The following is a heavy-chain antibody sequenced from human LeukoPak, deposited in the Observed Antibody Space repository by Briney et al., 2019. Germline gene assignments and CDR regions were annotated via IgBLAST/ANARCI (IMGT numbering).Heavy chain of an antibody. Sequence: ASVTVSCTASGYTFTSYDINWVRQATGQGLEWMGWMNPNSGNTGYAQKFQGRVTMTRNTSISTAYMELSSLRSEDTAVYYCARVTAYSSSWYLGYWGQGTLVTVSS. D-gene: IGHD6-13*01. CDR2: MNPNSGNT. CDR3: ARVTAYSSSWYLGY. V-gene: IGHV1-8*01. J-gene: IGHJ4*02. CDR1: GYTFTSYD.